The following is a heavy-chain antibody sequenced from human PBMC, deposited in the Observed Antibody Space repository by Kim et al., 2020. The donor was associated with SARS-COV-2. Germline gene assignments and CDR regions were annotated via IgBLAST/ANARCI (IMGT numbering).Heavy chain of an antibody. CDR2: INPGGGST. CDR3: ASSGSYSTFDY. D-gene: IGHD3-10*01. V-gene: IGHV1-46*01. Sequence: ASVKVSCKASGYTFTSYYMHWMRQAPGQGLEWMGIINPGGGSTSYAQKFQGRVTMTRDTSTSTVYMELSSLRSEDTAVYYCASSGSYSTFDYWGQGTLVTVSS. J-gene: IGHJ4*02. CDR1: GYTFTSYY.